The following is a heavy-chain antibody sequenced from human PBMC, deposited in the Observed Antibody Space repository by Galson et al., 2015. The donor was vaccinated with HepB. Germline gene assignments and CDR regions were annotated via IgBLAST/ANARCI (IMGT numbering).Heavy chain of an antibody. V-gene: IGHV3-30*03. CDR1: GFTFSRYG. J-gene: IGHJ6*02. CDR2: ISYDGSNE. CDR3: AVGFCSDTSCPYYYFYYGVDV. D-gene: IGHD2-2*03. Sequence: SLRLSCAASGFTFSRYGMHWVRQAPGKGLEWVAVISYDGSNEYYADSVKGRITISRDNSKNTLYLQMSSLRAEDTAVYYCAVGFCSDTSCPYYYFYYGVDVWGQGTTVTVSS.